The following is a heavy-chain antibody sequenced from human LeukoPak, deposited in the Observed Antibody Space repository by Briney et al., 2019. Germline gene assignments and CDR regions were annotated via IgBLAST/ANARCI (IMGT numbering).Heavy chain of an antibody. CDR3: AKTSDVWGSYRYTFDY. Sequence: HPGGSLRLSCAAAGFTFSSYAMSWVRQAPGEGLEWVSAISGSGGSTYYADSVEGRFTLSRDNSKNTLYLQMNSLRAEDTAVYYCAKTSDVWGSYRYTFDYWGQGTLVTVSS. J-gene: IGHJ4*02. V-gene: IGHV3-23*01. CDR1: GFTFSSYA. CDR2: ISGSGGST. D-gene: IGHD3-16*02.